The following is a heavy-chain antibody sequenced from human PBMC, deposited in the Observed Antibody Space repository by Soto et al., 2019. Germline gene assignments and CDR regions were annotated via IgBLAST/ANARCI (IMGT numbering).Heavy chain of an antibody. V-gene: IGHV3-30*03. J-gene: IGHJ4*02. CDR3: ARYYYDSSGYYPL. Sequence: PGGSLRLSCAASGFTYSTYTMHWVRQAPGKGLEWVAVISYDGNNKYYADTVKGRFTISRDNSKNTLYLQMNSLRAEDTAVYYCARYYYDSSGYYPLWGQGTLVTVSS. D-gene: IGHD3-22*01. CDR2: ISYDGNNK. CDR1: GFTYSTYT.